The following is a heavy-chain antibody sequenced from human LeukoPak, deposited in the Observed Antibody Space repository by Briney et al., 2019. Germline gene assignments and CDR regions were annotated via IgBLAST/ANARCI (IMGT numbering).Heavy chain of an antibody. CDR1: GDSISSYY. CDR2: VYDSGST. Sequence: SSETLSLTCSASGDSISSYYWSWIRQPPGKGLEWIGHVYDSGSTYYNPSLESRVSISVDTSKNQFSLKLSSVTAADTAVYYCARRYGGNSNDRYFDVWDRGTLVTVSS. V-gene: IGHV4-59*01. D-gene: IGHD4-23*01. J-gene: IGHJ2*01. CDR3: ARRYGGNSNDRYFDV.